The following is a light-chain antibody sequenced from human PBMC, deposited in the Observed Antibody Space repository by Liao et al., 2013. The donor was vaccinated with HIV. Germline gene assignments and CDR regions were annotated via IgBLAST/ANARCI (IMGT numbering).Light chain of an antibody. Sequence: SSDLTQPPSVSVSPGQTASITCSGDKLGDKYACWYHQKPGQSPVLVIYQDSMRPSGIPERFSGSNSGNTATLTISGTQAMDEADYYCQAWDSSTAVFGGGTKLTVL. V-gene: IGLV3-1*01. CDR3: QAWDSSTAV. J-gene: IGLJ3*02. CDR1: KLGDKY. CDR2: QDS.